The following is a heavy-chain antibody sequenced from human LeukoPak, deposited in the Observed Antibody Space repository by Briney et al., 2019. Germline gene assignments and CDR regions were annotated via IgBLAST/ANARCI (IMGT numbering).Heavy chain of an antibody. CDR2: IYHSGST. D-gene: IGHD6-19*01. Sequence: PSETLSLTCTVSGYSISSGYYWGWIRQPPGKGLEWIECIYHSGSTYYNPSLKSRVTISVDTSKNQFSLKLTSVTAADTAVYYCARTQQTYSSGWSIYFDYWGQGALVTVSS. J-gene: IGHJ4*02. V-gene: IGHV4-38-2*02. CDR1: GYSISSGYY. CDR3: ARTQQTYSSGWSIYFDY.